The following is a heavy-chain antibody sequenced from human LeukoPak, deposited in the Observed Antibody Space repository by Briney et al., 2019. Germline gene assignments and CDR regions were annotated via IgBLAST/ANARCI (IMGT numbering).Heavy chain of an antibody. J-gene: IGHJ4*02. CDR3: ARHLGGYSSSWCYPEFDY. Sequence: SETLSLTCTVSGGSISSYYWSWIRQPPGKGLEWIGYIYYSGSTNYNPSLKSRVTISVDTSKNQFSLKLSSVTAADTAVYYCARHLGGYSSSWCYPEFDYWGQGTLVTVSS. V-gene: IGHV4-59*08. CDR1: GGSISSYY. D-gene: IGHD6-13*01. CDR2: IYYSGST.